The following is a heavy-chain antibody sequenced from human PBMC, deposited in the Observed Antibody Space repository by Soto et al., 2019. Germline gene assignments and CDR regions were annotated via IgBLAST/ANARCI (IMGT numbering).Heavy chain of an antibody. J-gene: IGHJ4*02. D-gene: IGHD6-19*01. Sequence: GGSLRLSCAASGFTFSNYWMHWVRQAPGKGLEWVSAISGSGSSTYYADSVRGRFTISRDDSKNTLYLQMNSLRAEDTAVYYCAKDSESYSSGWYDYWGQGTLVTVSS. V-gene: IGHV3-23*01. CDR2: ISGSGSST. CDR1: GFTFSNYW. CDR3: AKDSESYSSGWYDY.